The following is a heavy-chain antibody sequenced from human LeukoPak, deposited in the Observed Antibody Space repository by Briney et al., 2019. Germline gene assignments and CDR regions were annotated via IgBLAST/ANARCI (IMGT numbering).Heavy chain of an antibody. CDR1: GFAFSSYT. V-gene: IGHV3-66*02. CDR3: ARGDCGGDCYVLDY. CDR2: IYSSGST. J-gene: IGHJ4*02. D-gene: IGHD2-21*02. Sequence: PGGSLRLSCAASGFAFSSYTMNWVRQAPGKGLEWVSVIYSSGSTYYTDSVKGRFTVSRDNSRNTLYLQMNTLRVEDTAIYYCARGDCGGDCYVLDYWGQGTLVTVSS.